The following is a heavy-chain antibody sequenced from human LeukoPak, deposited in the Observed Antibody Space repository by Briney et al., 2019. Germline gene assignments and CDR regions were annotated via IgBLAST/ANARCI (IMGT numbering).Heavy chain of an antibody. CDR2: INSDASWT. CDR3: VSFYVTY. CDR1: GNYW. J-gene: IGHJ4*02. D-gene: IGHD2/OR15-2a*01. Sequence: GGSLRLSCAASGNYWMHWVRQVPGKGLVWVSHINSDASWTSYADSVKGRFTISKDNAKNTVYLQMNSLRAEDTAVYYCVSFYVTYWGRGTLVTVSS. V-gene: IGHV3-74*01.